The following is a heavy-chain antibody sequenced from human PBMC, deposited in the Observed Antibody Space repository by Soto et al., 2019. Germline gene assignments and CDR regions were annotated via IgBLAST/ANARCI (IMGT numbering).Heavy chain of an antibody. J-gene: IGHJ4*02. CDR2: IYPGDSDT. D-gene: IGHD3-22*01. V-gene: IGHV5-51*01. CDR3: ARGTYYYDSTGYYHVYFDY. Sequence: GESLKISCKGSGYSFTSYWIGWVRQMPGKGLEWMGIIYPGDSDTRYSPSFQGQVTISADKSISTAYLQWSSLKASDTAMYYCARGTYYYDSTGYYHVYFDYCGQGTLVTVSS. CDR1: GYSFTSYW.